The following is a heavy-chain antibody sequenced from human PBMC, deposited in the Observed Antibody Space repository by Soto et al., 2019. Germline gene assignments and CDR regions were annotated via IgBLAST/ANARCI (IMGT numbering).Heavy chain of an antibody. CDR2: IYDSGSI. V-gene: IGHV4-59*01. J-gene: IGHJ5*02. Sequence: QVQLQESGPGLVKPSETLSLTCTVSGGSINSYYWSWIRQPPGKGLEWIGYIYDSGSIKYNPSLTSRVTISVNTSKCQFSLKLRSVTAADTAVYYCARGPSGSYSRWFDPWGQGTLVTVSS. CDR3: ARGPSGSYSRWFDP. CDR1: GGSINSYY. D-gene: IGHD1-26*01.